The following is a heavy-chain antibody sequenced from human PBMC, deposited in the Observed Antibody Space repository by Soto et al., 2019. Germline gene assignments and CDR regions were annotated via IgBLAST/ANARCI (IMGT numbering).Heavy chain of an antibody. D-gene: IGHD6-25*01. CDR3: AAGGRLPRCS. CDR1: GGSISSGGYS. J-gene: IGHJ5*02. V-gene: IGHV4-30-2*01. Sequence: QLQLQESGSGLVKPSQTLSLTCAVSGGSISSGGYSWSWIRQPPGKGLEWIGYIYHSGSTYYNPPLTSXAXTXXDRANIQCCLKLSSVTAADTAVYFCAAGGRLPRCSWGQGTLVTVSS. CDR2: IYHSGST.